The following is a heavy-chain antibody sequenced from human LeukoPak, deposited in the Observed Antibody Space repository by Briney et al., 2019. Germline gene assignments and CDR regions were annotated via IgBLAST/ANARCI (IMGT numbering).Heavy chain of an antibody. Sequence: SQTLSLTCAVSGGSISSGDYSWSWLRQPPGKGLGWIGYIYHSGSTYYNPSLKSRVTISVDRSKKQFSLKLSSVTAADTAVYFCARHHYDSSGFSFDYWGQGTLVTVSS. CDR3: ARHHYDSSGFSFDY. CDR1: GGSISSGDYS. D-gene: IGHD3-22*01. CDR2: IYHSGST. V-gene: IGHV4-30-2*01. J-gene: IGHJ4*02.